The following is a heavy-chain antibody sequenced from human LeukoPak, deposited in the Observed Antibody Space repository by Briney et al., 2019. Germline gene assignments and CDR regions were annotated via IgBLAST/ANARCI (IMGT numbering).Heavy chain of an antibody. CDR1: GGSISSGDYY. V-gene: IGHV4-30-4*08. J-gene: IGHJ3*02. D-gene: IGHD3-3*01. CDR3: ARAERFWSGFFAVFDI. CDR2: IYYSGST. Sequence: PSQTLSLTCTVSGGSISSGDYYWSWIRQPPGKGLEWIGFIYYSGSTYYNPSLKSRVTISVDTSKNQFSLKLNSVTAADTAVYYCARAERFWSGFFAVFDIWGQGTMVTVSS.